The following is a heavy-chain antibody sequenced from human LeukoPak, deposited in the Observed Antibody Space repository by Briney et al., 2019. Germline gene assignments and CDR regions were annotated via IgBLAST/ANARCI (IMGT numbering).Heavy chain of an antibody. CDR2: SNPSGDST. Sequence: ASVKVSCKASGYTFTNYYIHWVRQAPGHGLEWMGISNPSGDSTNYAQKFQDRVTMTRDTSTSTVYMDLSSLRSEDTAVYYCAGWTTTFLDYWGQGTLVTVSS. CDR3: AGWTTTFLDY. CDR1: GYTFTNYY. J-gene: IGHJ4*02. D-gene: IGHD1-1*01. V-gene: IGHV1-46*01.